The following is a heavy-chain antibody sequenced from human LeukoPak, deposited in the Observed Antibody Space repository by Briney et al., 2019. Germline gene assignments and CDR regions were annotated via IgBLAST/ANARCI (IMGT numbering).Heavy chain of an antibody. CDR1: GGSISLSYYY. J-gene: IGHJ4*02. Sequence: PSETLSLTCSVSGGSISLSYYYWGWIRQPPGKALEWIGSVYYSGTTSYNPSLKSRVTISVDTSKNQFSMKLSSVTAADTAVYYCARGGASSSWLTVDYWGQGTLVTVSS. V-gene: IGHV4-39*07. CDR3: ARGGASSSWLTVDY. D-gene: IGHD6-13*01. CDR2: VYYSGTT.